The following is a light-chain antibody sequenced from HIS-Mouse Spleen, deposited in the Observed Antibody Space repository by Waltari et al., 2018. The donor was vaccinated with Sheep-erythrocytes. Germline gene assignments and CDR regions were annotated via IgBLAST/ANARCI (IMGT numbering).Light chain of an antibody. Sequence: EIVMTQSPATLPVSPGARATLSCRASQSVSSNLAWYQQKPGQAPRLLIYGASTRATGIPARFSGSGSGTEFTLTISSMQSEDFAVYYCQQYNNWPPGTFGQGTKLEIK. CDR3: QQYNNWPPGT. V-gene: IGKV3-15*01. J-gene: IGKJ2*02. CDR2: GAS. CDR1: QSVSSN.